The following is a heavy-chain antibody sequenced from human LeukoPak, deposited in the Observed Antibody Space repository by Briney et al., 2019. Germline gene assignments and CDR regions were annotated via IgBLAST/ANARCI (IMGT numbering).Heavy chain of an antibody. CDR3: ARDRVSSPY. Sequence: GGSLRLSCAASGFTYSDYYMSWIRQAPGKGLEWVSYIGSRGRTIYYADSVKGRFTISRDNAKNFLYLQMNSLRAEDTAVYYCARDRVSSPYWGQGTLVSVSS. D-gene: IGHD6-13*01. CDR1: GFTYSDYY. V-gene: IGHV3-11*01. J-gene: IGHJ4*02. CDR2: IGSRGRTI.